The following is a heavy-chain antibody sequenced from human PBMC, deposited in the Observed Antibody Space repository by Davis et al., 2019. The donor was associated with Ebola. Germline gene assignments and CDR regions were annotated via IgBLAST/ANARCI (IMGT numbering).Heavy chain of an antibody. V-gene: IGHV3-7*03. J-gene: IGHJ6*02. CDR2: IKQDGSEK. CDR3: ARVGSSSGSYYYYYGMDV. Sequence: GGSLRLSCAASGFTFSTYSMSWVRQAPGKGLEWVANIKQDGSEKYYVDSVKGRFTISRDNAKNSLYLQMNSLRAEDTAVYYCARVGSSSGSYYYYYGMDVWGQGTTVTVSS. D-gene: IGHD1-26*01. CDR1: GFTFSTYS.